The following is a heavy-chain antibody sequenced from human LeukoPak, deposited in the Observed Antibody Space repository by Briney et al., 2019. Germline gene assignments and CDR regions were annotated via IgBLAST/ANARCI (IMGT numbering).Heavy chain of an antibody. Sequence: SETLSLTCTVSGGSISSSSYYWGWIRQPPGMGLEWIGSIYYSGSTYYNPSLKSRVTISVDTSKNQFSLKLSSVTAADTAVYYCASSLRGVMDFDYWGQGTLVTFSS. D-gene: IGHD3-10*01. CDR3: ASSLRGVMDFDY. J-gene: IGHJ4*02. CDR2: IYYSGST. CDR1: GGSISSSSYY. V-gene: IGHV4-39*01.